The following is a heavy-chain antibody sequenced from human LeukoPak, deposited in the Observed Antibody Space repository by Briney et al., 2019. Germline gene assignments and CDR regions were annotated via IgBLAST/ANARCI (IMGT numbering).Heavy chain of an antibody. CDR1: GGTFSSYA. Sequence: SVKVSCKGSGGTFSSYAISWVRQAPGQGLEWMGRIIPIFGTANYAHKFQGRVTITTDESTSTAYMELSSLRSEDTAVYYCARASVVVPTHDAFDIWGQGTMVTVSS. CDR2: IIPIFGTA. D-gene: IGHD2-2*01. V-gene: IGHV1-69*05. CDR3: ARASVVVPTHDAFDI. J-gene: IGHJ3*02.